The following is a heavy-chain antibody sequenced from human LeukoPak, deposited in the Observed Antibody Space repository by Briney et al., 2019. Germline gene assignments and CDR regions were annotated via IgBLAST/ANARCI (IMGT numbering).Heavy chain of an antibody. Sequence: SQTLSLTCTVSGGSISSGDYYWSWIRQPPGKGLEWIGYIYYSGCTYYNPSLKSRVTISVDTSKNQFSLKLSSVTAADTAVYYCARVVDIVATIGGFDYWGQGTLVTVSS. D-gene: IGHD5-12*01. CDR2: IYYSGCT. J-gene: IGHJ4*02. CDR3: ARVVDIVATIGGFDY. V-gene: IGHV4-30-4*01. CDR1: GGSISSGDYY.